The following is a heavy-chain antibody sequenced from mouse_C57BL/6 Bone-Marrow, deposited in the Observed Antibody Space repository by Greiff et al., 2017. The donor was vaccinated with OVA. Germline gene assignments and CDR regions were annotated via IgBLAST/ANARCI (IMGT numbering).Heavy chain of an antibody. CDR2: IDPENGDT. V-gene: IGHV14-4*01. J-gene: IGHJ4*01. CDR1: GFNIKDDY. D-gene: IGHD2-4*01. Sequence: EVQLVESGAELVRPGASVKLSCTASGFNIKDDYMHWVKQRPEQGLEWIGWIDPENGDTEYASKFQGKATITADTSSNTAYLQLSSLTSEDTAVYYCTTLKYYDYDGGYAMDYWGQGTSVTVSS. CDR3: TTLKYYDYDGGYAMDY.